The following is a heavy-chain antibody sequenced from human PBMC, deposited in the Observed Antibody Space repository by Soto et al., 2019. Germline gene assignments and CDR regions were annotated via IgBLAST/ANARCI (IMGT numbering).Heavy chain of an antibody. V-gene: IGHV3-21*01. Sequence: GGSLRLSCAASGFTFSSYSMNWARQAPGKGLEWVSSISSSSSYIYYADSVKGRFTISRDNAKNSLYLQMNSLRAEDTAVYYCARAWEYCSGGSCYRGAFDIWGQGTMVTVSS. CDR1: GFTFSSYS. CDR2: ISSSSSYI. J-gene: IGHJ3*02. CDR3: ARAWEYCSGGSCYRGAFDI. D-gene: IGHD2-15*01.